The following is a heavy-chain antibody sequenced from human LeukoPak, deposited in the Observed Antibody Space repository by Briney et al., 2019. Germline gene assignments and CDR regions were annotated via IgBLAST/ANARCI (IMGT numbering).Heavy chain of an antibody. V-gene: IGHV4-4*07. CDR2: IYTSGNT. CDR1: GGSISSYY. CDR3: AREVYDSSGYRVLDN. D-gene: IGHD3-22*01. J-gene: IGHJ4*02. Sequence: SETLSLTCTVSGGSISSYYWSWIRQPAGKGLEWIGRIYTSGNTNYNPSLKSRVTMSVDTSKNQFSLKLSSVTAADTAVYYCAREVYDSSGYRVLDNWGQGTLVTVSS.